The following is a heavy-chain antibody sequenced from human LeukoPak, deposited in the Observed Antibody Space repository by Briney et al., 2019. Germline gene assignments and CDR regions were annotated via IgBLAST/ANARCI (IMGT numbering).Heavy chain of an antibody. Sequence: SETLSLTCTVSGGSISSYYWSWIRQPPGKGLEWIGYIYYSGSTNYNPSLKSRVTISVDTSKNQFSLKLSSVTAADTAVYYCARDGDSSSSHDAFDIWGQGTMVTVSS. D-gene: IGHD6-6*01. J-gene: IGHJ3*02. CDR1: GGSISSYY. CDR3: ARDGDSSSSHDAFDI. V-gene: IGHV4-59*01. CDR2: IYYSGST.